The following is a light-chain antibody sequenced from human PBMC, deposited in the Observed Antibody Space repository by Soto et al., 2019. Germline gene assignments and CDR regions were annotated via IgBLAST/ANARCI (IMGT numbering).Light chain of an antibody. CDR2: DAS. J-gene: IGKJ1*01. Sequence: EIVLTQSPDTLSLSPGERATLSFRASQSVGNNFLAWYQQKPGQATTLLIYDASSRASGLPDRFSGSGSETDFTLTVSRLELEDFAVYFCHQYGTSPQTFGQGTKVDIK. CDR1: QSVGNNF. V-gene: IGKV3-20*01. CDR3: HQYGTSPQT.